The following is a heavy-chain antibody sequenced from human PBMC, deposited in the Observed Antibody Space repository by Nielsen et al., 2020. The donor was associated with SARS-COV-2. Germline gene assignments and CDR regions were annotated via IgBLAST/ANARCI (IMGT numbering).Heavy chain of an antibody. D-gene: IGHD1-26*01. Sequence: ETLSLTCTVSGGSISSHYWSWIRQPPGKGLEWIGYIYYSGSTNYNPSLKSRVTISVDTSKSQFSLSLSSVTAADTAVYYCASCPSGSCGQFDCWGRGTLVTVSS. CDR1: GGSISSHY. CDR3: ASCPSGSCGQFDC. V-gene: IGHV4-59*08. CDR2: IYYSGST. J-gene: IGHJ4*02.